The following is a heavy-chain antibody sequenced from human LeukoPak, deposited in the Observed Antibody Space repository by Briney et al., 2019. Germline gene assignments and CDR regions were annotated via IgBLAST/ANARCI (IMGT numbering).Heavy chain of an antibody. CDR2: IIPIFGTA. CDR3: AREDIVLMVYGSYFDY. Sequence: SVKVSCKASGGTFSSYAISWVRQAPGQEREWMGRIIPIFGTANYAQKFQGRVTITTDESTSTAYMELSSLRSEDTAVYYCAREDIVLMVYGSYFDYWGQGTLVTVSS. D-gene: IGHD2-8*01. V-gene: IGHV1-69*05. J-gene: IGHJ4*02. CDR1: GGTFSSYA.